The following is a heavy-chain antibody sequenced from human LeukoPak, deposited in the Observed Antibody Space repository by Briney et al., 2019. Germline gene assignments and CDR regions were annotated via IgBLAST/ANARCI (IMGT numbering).Heavy chain of an antibody. CDR2: ISYEGSSK. D-gene: IGHD2-21*02. CDR1: GFTFSIYA. CDR3: ARPSPGSGGYWYFDY. Sequence: GGSLRLSCADSGFTFSIYAMHWVRQAPGTGLEWVAAISYEGSSKYYTDSVKGRFTISRDNSKNTLYLQMDSLRVEDTAVYYCARPSPGSGGYWYFDYWGQGTLVTVSS. V-gene: IGHV3-30-3*01. J-gene: IGHJ4*02.